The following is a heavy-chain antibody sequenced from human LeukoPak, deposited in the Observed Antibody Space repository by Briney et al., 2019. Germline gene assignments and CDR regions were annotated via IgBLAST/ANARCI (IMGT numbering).Heavy chain of an antibody. CDR3: AREYGVPAAFGAFDI. Sequence: ASVKVSCKASGYTFTSYYMHWVRQAPGQGLEWMGIINPSGGSTSYAQKFQGRVTMTRDMSTSTVYMELSSLRSEDMAVYYCAREYGVPAAFGAFDIWGQGTMVTVSS. J-gene: IGHJ3*02. CDR1: GYTFTSYY. V-gene: IGHV1-46*01. CDR2: INPSGGST. D-gene: IGHD2-2*01.